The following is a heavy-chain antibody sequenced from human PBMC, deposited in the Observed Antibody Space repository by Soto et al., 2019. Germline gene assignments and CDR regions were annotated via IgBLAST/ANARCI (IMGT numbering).Heavy chain of an antibody. Sequence: QVQLVQSGAEVKKPGASVKVSCKASGYTFSHYYIHWVRQAPGQGLEWMGMLTPVGGGTTYAQKFQDRATMPSDTYAATVYREVSSVMSEDRAVSYCARPGFFGEFYFAYWGQGTLVTVS. D-gene: IGHD3-10*01. CDR1: GYTFSHYY. CDR3: ARPGFFGEFYFAY. V-gene: IGHV1-46*01. J-gene: IGHJ4*02. CDR2: LTPVGGGT.